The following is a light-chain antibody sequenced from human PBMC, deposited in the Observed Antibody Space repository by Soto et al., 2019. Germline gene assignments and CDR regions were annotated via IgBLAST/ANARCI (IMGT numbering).Light chain of an antibody. Sequence: EIEMTQSPATLSVSPGERATLSCRSSQSVGRKLAWYQQKPGQAPRLLIYDASNRAMGVPARLRGRGSGTEFSLTISSLQSIDVAVDHCQQYDSWPPWTFGQGTKV. CDR1: QSVGRK. J-gene: IGKJ1*01. CDR2: DAS. V-gene: IGKV3-15*01. CDR3: QQYDSWPPWT.